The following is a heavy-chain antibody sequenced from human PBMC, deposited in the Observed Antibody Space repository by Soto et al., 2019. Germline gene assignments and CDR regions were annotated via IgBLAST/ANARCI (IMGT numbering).Heavy chain of an antibody. CDR1: GFSFSNYA. D-gene: IGHD2-2*01. CDR3: VKEVAPAAIGSLYYYYGMDV. CDR2: FSSKGGTT. V-gene: IGHV3-64D*06. J-gene: IGHJ6*02. Sequence: PGGSLRLSCSASGFSFSNYAMHWVRQAPGKGLQYVSGFSSKGGTTYYADSVKGRFTISRDNSKNTLYLQMSSLRPEDTAVYYCVKEVAPAAIGSLYYYYGMDVWGQGTTVTVSS.